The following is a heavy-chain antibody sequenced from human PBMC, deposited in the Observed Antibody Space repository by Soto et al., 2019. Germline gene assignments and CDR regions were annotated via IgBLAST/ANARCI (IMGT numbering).Heavy chain of an antibody. CDR3: ARDRGSSWGVGYYYYGMDV. J-gene: IGHJ6*02. V-gene: IGHV1-18*01. CDR2: ISAYNGNT. D-gene: IGHD6-6*01. Sequence: ASVKGSCKAAGYTFTSYGISWVRQAPGQGLEWMVWISAYNGNTNYAQKLQGRVTMTTDTSTSTAYMELRSLRSDETAVYYCARDRGSSWGVGYYYYGMDVWGQGTTVTVSS. CDR1: GYTFTSYG.